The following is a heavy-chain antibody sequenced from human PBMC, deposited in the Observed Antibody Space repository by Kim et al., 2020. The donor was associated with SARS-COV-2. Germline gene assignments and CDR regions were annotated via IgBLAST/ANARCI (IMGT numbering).Heavy chain of an antibody. CDR2: IYYSGST. CDR1: GGSISSSSYY. Sequence: SETLSLTCTVSGGSISSSSYYWGWIRQPPGKGLEWIGSIYYSGSTYYNPSLKSRVTISVDTSKNQFSLKLSSVTAADTAVYYCARHVERIHYYDSSGYYPINDYWGQGTLVTVSS. D-gene: IGHD3-22*01. J-gene: IGHJ4*02. V-gene: IGHV4-39*01. CDR3: ARHVERIHYYDSSGYYPINDY.